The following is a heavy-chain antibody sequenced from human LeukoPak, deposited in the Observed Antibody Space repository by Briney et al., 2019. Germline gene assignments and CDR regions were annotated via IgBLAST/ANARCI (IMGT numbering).Heavy chain of an antibody. CDR1: GDSISSGYY. J-gene: IGHJ5*02. Sequence: SETLSLTCTVSGDSISSGYYWGWIGRPPGKGLEGIGSIYHSGSTYYNPSLKRRVTISVGTSKNQFSLKLSSVTAADTAVYYCARDTQTSSGNTFGFDPWGQGTLVTVSS. CDR3: ARDTQTSSGNTFGFDP. D-gene: IGHD3-22*01. V-gene: IGHV4-38-2*02. CDR2: IYHSGST.